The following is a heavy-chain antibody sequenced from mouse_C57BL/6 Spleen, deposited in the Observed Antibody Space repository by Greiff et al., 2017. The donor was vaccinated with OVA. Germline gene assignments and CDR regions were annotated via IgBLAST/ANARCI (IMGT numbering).Heavy chain of an antibody. CDR2: INPSTGGT. CDR1: GYSFTGYY. D-gene: IGHD2-4*01. CDR3: ARGPYDYVRYYFDY. J-gene: IGHJ2*01. V-gene: IGHV1-42*01. Sequence: EVQLQQSGPELVKPGASVKISCKASGYSFTGYYMNWVKQSPEKSLEWIGEINPSTGGTTYNQKFKAKATLTVDKSSSTAYMQLKSLTSEDSAVYYCARGPYDYVRYYFDYWGQGTTLTVSS.